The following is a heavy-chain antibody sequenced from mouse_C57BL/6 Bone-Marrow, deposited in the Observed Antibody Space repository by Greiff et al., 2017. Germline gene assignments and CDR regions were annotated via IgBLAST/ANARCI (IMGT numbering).Heavy chain of an antibody. J-gene: IGHJ2*01. V-gene: IGHV1-72*01. CDR2: IDPNSGGT. D-gene: IGHD1-1*01. CDR3: AIYYGSSYGSYFDY. CDR1: GYTFTSYW. Sequence: QVQLQQSGAELVKPGASVKLSCKASGYTFTSYWMHWVQQRPGRGLEWIGWIDPNSGGTKYNEKFKSKATLTVDKPSSTAYMQLSSLTSEDSAVYYCAIYYGSSYGSYFDYWGQGTTLTVSS.